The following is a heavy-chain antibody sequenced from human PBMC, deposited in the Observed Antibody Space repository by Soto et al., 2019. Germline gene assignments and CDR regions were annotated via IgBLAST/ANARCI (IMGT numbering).Heavy chain of an antibody. CDR3: AKSDRGVFGVVMSPALDPLDV. J-gene: IGHJ3*01. V-gene: IGHV3-30*18. Sequence: QVHLVESGGGVVQPGRSLTLSCVVSGVTFRTYGIHWVRQAPGKGLEWVAVISYDGDYKSYADSVKGRFSISRDNSKNTVYLQLTSLGAEDTALYYCAKSDRGVFGVVMSPALDPLDVWGQGTMVAVSS. CDR2: ISYDGDYK. CDR1: GVTFRTYG. D-gene: IGHD3-3*01.